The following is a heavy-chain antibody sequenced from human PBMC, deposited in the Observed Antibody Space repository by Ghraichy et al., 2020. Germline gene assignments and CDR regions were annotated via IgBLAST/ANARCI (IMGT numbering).Heavy chain of an antibody. CDR3: ARDQTSYYDSSGSPAASFDI. CDR2: TYYRSKWSN. V-gene: IGHV6-1*01. J-gene: IGHJ3*02. Sequence: LSLTCAISGDSVSSNSAAWNWIRQSPSRGLEWLGRTYYRSKWSNDYAVSLKSRITINPDTSKNQFSLQLNSVTPEDTAVYYCARDQTSYYDSSGSPAASFDIWGQGTMVTVSS. D-gene: IGHD3-22*01. CDR1: GDSVSSNSAA.